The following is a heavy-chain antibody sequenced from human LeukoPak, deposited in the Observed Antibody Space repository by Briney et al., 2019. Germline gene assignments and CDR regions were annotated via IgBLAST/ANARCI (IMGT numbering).Heavy chain of an antibody. CDR3: ARDQSIPNLDAFDI. CDR1: GFMFRSYW. Sequence: GGSLRLSCAASGFMFRSYWMTWVRQDPGKGLEWVANIKQDGSEKNYLDSVRGRFTISRDDARNSLYLQMNSLRVEDTAVYYCARDQSIPNLDAFDIWGQGTMVTVSS. V-gene: IGHV3-7*05. J-gene: IGHJ3*02. D-gene: IGHD1-14*01. CDR2: IKQDGSEK.